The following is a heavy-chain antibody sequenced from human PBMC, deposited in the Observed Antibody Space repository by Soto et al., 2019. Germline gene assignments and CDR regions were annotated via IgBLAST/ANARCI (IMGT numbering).Heavy chain of an antibody. CDR2: ISGSGGST. V-gene: IGHV3-23*01. Sequence: GGSLRLSCAASGFTFSSYAMSWVRQAPGKGLEWVSAISGSGGSTYYADSVKGRFIISRDNSKNTLYLQMNSLRAEDTAVYYWAKSAHYDFWSGDYYYMDVWGKGTTVTVSS. J-gene: IGHJ6*03. CDR3: AKSAHYDFWSGDYYYMDV. D-gene: IGHD3-3*01. CDR1: GFTFSSYA.